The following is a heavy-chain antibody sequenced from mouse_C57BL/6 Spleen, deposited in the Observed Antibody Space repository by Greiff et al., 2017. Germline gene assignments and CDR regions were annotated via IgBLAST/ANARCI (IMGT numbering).Heavy chain of an antibody. J-gene: IGHJ1*03. D-gene: IGHD3-1*01. CDR2: IYPGDGDT. CDR1: GYAFSSSW. CDR3: ARSGRDFDV. Sequence: QVQLQQSGPELVKPGASVQISCKASGYAFSSSWMNWVKQRPGKGLEWIGRIYPGDGDTNYNGKLKGKATLTADKSSSTAYMQLSSLTSEDSAVYFCARSGRDFDVWGTGTTVTVSS. V-gene: IGHV1-82*01.